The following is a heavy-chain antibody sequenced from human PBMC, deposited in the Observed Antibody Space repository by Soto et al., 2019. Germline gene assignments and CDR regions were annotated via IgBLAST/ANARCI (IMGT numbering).Heavy chain of an antibody. Sequence: QVHLQQWGAGLLKPSETLSLTCGVYGGSLRGSYWSWIRQPPGKALEWLGKVTHSGSTTFNPSLKSRVSVSVDTSDNQFSLQLTSVTAADTAVYYCARGHIPVYGPVPDYFDSWGQGTLVTVSS. CDR1: GGSLRGSY. D-gene: IGHD2-21*01. J-gene: IGHJ4*02. V-gene: IGHV4-34*02. CDR2: VTHSGST. CDR3: ARGHIPVYGPVPDYFDS.